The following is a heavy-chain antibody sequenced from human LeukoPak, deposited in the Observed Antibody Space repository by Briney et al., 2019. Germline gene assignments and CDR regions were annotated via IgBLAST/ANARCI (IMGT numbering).Heavy chain of an antibody. CDR1: GGTFNSYA. D-gene: IGHD3-9*01. CDR3: ARDRYDILTGYTPISDY. V-gene: IGHV1-69*04. Sequence: SVKVSCKASGGTFNSYAISWVRQAPGQGLEWMGRIIPIPGIANYAQKFQGRVTITADKSTSTAYMELSSLRSEDTAVYYCARDRYDILTGYTPISDYWGQGTLVTVSS. J-gene: IGHJ4*02. CDR2: IIPIPGIA.